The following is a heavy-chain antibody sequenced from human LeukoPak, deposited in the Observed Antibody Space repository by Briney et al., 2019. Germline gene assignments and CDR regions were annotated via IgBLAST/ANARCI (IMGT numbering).Heavy chain of an antibody. D-gene: IGHD1-1*01. Sequence: GASVKVSCKASGGTFSNYAISWVRQAPGQGLEWMGGIMAIFGTANYAQKFQGRVTITADKSTSTAYMELSSLRSEDTAVYYCSTEHVPLVGTVNYFDPWGQGTLVTVSS. V-gene: IGHV1-69*06. J-gene: IGHJ5*02. CDR1: GGTFSNYA. CDR2: IMAIFGTA. CDR3: STEHVPLVGTVNYFDP.